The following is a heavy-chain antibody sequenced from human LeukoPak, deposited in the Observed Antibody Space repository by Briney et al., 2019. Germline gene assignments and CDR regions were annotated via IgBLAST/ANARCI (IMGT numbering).Heavy chain of an antibody. D-gene: IGHD3-22*01. CDR3: AREGSYLDSSGYPDV. J-gene: IGHJ6*04. CDR1: GGSISSYY. CDR2: IYTSGST. V-gene: IGHV4-4*07. Sequence: SETLSLTCTVSGGSISSYYWSWIRQPAGKGLEWIGRIYTSGSTNYNPSLKSRVTMSVDTSKNQFSLKLSSVTAADTAVYYCAREGSYLDSSGYPDVWGKGTTVTVSS.